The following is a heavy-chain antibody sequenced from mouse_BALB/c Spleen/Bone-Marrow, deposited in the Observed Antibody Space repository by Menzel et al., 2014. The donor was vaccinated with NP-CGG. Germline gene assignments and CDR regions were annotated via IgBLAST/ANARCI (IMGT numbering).Heavy chain of an antibody. V-gene: IGHV7-3*02. CDR2: IRNKANGYTI. CDR3: ARDYYLAY. CDR1: GFTFTDYY. Sequence: DVMLVESGGGLVQPRGSLRLSCTTSGFTFTDYYMSWVRQPPGKALEWLVFIRNKANGYTIEYSASVKGRFTISRDNSQNILYLQMNTLRAEDSATYYCARDYYLAYWGQGTLVTVSA. J-gene: IGHJ3*01. D-gene: IGHD2-1*01.